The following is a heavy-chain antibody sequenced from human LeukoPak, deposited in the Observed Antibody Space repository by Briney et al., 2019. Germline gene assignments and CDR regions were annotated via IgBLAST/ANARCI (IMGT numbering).Heavy chain of an antibody. V-gene: IGHV3-7*04. J-gene: IGHJ3*02. CDR1: GFTFSSYW. CDR2: KQDGSEK. CDR3: ARGPPVRAARPIGRAFDI. Sequence: GGSLRLSCAASGFTFSSYWMSWVRQAPGKGLEWVAIKQDGSEKYYVDSVKGRFTISRDNAKNSLYLQMNSLRAEDTAVYYCARGPPVRAARPIGRAFDIWGQGTMVTVSS. D-gene: IGHD6-6*01.